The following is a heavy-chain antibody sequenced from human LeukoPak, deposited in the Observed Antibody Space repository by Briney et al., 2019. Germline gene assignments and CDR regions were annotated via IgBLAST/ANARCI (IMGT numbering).Heavy chain of an antibody. Sequence: PSETLSLTCAVYGGSISGHSWTWIRQPPGKGLEWIGEMNHSGGANYNPSLESRLTMSVDSSKNQSSLKLSSVSAADTAVYYCTRWGSWPYDYWGQGTLVTVSS. D-gene: IGHD6-13*01. CDR1: GGSISGHS. CDR3: TRWGSWPYDY. J-gene: IGHJ4*02. CDR2: MNHSGGA. V-gene: IGHV4-34*01.